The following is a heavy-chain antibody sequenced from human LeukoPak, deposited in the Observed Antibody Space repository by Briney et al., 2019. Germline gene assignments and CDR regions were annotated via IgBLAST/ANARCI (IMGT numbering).Heavy chain of an antibody. CDR2: IYYSGST. Sequence: SETLSLTCTVSGGSISSYYWSWIRQPPGKGLEWIGYIYYSGSTNYNPSLKSRVTISVDTSKNQFSLKLSSVTAADTAVYYCAKGQAVADRGYFDYWGQGTLVTVSS. D-gene: IGHD6-19*01. CDR3: AKGQAVADRGYFDY. V-gene: IGHV4-59*01. J-gene: IGHJ4*02. CDR1: GGSISSYY.